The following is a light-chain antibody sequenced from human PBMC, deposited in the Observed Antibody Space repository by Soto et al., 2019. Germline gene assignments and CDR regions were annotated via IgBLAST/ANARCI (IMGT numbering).Light chain of an antibody. CDR1: QSVSTN. J-gene: IGKJ2*01. CDR3: QQYHNGPPYT. V-gene: IGKV3-15*01. CDR2: GAS. Sequence: EIVMTQSPATLSVSPGERATLSCRASQSVSTNLAWYQQKPGQAPRLLMYGASTRATGIPARFSGSGSGTEFTLPISSLQSEDFAGYYCQQYHNGPPYTFGQGTKLEIK.